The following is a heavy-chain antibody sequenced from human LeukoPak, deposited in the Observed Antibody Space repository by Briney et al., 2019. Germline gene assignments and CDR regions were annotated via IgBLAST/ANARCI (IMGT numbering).Heavy chain of an antibody. D-gene: IGHD1-26*01. CDR2: IRYDGSNK. CDR1: GLTFNRHD. J-gene: IGHJ4*02. V-gene: IGHV3-30*02. CDR3: AKDQGSRDFDY. Sequence: GGSLRLSCAASGLTFNRHDMHGLPQSPGKGLEGLAFIRYDGSNKYYTDSVKGRFNISRDNSKNTLYLQMNSLRREDTAVYYCAKDQGSRDFDYWGQGTLVTVSS.